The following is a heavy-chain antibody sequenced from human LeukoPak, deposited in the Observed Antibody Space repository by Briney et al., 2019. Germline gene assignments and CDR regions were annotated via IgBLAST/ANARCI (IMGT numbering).Heavy chain of an antibody. Sequence: SETLSLTCAVYGGSFSGYYWSWIRQPPGKGLEWIGEINHSGSTNYNPSLKSRVAISVDTSKNQFSLKLSSVTAADTAVYYCARGDDYGDYESGYYYYYMDVWGKGTTVTVSS. D-gene: IGHD4-17*01. CDR3: ARGDDYGDYESGYYYYYMDV. CDR1: GGSFSGYY. J-gene: IGHJ6*03. V-gene: IGHV4-34*01. CDR2: INHSGST.